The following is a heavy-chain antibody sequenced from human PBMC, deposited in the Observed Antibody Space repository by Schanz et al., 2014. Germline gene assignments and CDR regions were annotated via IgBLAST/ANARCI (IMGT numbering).Heavy chain of an antibody. CDR1: GFTFADYY. CDR2: ISSSASTIQYA. CDR3: AKEKGDCSSTSCSYYFDY. D-gene: IGHD2-2*01. V-gene: IGHV3-11*01. Sequence: QVQLLESGGGLFKPGGSLRLSCAGSGFTFADYYMTWIRQAPGKGLEWISYISSSASTIQYADYTDSVKGRFTISRDNAKNSLYLQMNSLRAEDTAVYYCAKEKGDCSSTSCSYYFDYWGQGTLVTVSS. J-gene: IGHJ4*02.